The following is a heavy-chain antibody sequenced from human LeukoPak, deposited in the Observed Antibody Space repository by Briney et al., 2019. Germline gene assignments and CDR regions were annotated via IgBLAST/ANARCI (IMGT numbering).Heavy chain of an antibody. CDR3: ALSIWRMHYYDYGLSV. CDR2: ISGSGGST. Sequence: WVRQAPGKGLEWVSAISGSGGSTYYAESVKGRFTISRDNSKITLYLQMFTLRAEDTSDYYAALSIWRMHYYDYGLSVWGQGTPVTVSS. D-gene: IGHD3-16*02. J-gene: IGHJ6*02. V-gene: IGHV3-23*01.